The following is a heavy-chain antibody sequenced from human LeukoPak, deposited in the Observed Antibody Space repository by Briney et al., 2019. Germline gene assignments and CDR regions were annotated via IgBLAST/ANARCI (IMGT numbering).Heavy chain of an antibody. J-gene: IGHJ4*02. D-gene: IGHD1-26*01. CDR3: ARARIIVGATPPVLYFDY. Sequence: SETLSLTCTVSGGSISSYYWSWVRQPAGKGLEWIGRIYASGNTNYNPSLKGRVTMSVDTSKNQFSLKLSSVTAADTAVYYCARARIIVGATPPVLYFDYWGQGTLVTVSS. V-gene: IGHV4-4*07. CDR1: GGSISSYY. CDR2: IYASGNT.